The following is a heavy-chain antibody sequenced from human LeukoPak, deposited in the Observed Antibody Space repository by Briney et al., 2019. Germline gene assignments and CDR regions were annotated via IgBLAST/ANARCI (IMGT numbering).Heavy chain of an antibody. CDR1: GFTFDDYA. CDR2: ITWDGGYT. CDR3: AKEPYFDL. J-gene: IGHJ2*01. Sequence: PGRSLRLSCAASGFTFDDYAMHWVRQAPGKGLEWLSLITWDGGYTYYADSVKGRFTISRDNSKNSLYLQMNSLRAEDTALYYCAKEPYFDLWGRGTLVTVSS. V-gene: IGHV3-43D*03.